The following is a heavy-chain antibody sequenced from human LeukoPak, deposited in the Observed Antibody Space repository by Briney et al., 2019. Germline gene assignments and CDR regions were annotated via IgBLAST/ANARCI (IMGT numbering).Heavy chain of an antibody. D-gene: IGHD3-22*01. CDR1: GFTFSSYA. CDR2: ISGSGGST. Sequence: GGSLRLSCAASGFTFSSYAMSWVRQAPGKGLEWVSAISGSGGSTYYADSVKGRFTISRDNSKNTLYLQMNSLRAEDTAVYYCAKDSAITMIVVVMGYAFDIWGQGTMVTVSS. V-gene: IGHV3-23*01. J-gene: IGHJ3*02. CDR3: AKDSAITMIVVVMGYAFDI.